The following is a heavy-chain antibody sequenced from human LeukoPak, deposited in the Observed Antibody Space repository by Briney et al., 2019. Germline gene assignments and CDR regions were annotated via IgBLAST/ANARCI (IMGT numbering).Heavy chain of an antibody. CDR1: GASFSDTTYY. Sequence: SETLSLTCTVSGASFSDTTYYWAWIRHPTGKGLEWIGSIYFSETKYNPSLKSRITISGDTSKNQFSLKLSSVTAADTAVYYCASPSKLVISRGGFDIWGQGTMVTVSA. CDR2: IYFSET. V-gene: IGHV4-39*01. CDR3: ASPSKLVISRGGFDI. D-gene: IGHD3-22*01. J-gene: IGHJ3*02.